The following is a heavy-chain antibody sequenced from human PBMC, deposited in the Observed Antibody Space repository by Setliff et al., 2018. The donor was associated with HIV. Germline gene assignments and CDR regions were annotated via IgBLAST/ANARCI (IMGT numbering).Heavy chain of an antibody. Sequence: ASVKVSCKASGSTFITYHVHWVRQAPGQGLEWMGIINPNTGSTSYAQKFQGRVTMTWDTSSLKLSSVTAADAAVYYCARNGADYDSSGYYYEVDYWGQGTLVTVSS. CDR3: ARNGADYDSSGYYYEVDY. J-gene: IGHJ4*02. V-gene: IGHV1-46*01. CDR2: INPNTGST. D-gene: IGHD3-22*01. CDR1: GSTFITYH.